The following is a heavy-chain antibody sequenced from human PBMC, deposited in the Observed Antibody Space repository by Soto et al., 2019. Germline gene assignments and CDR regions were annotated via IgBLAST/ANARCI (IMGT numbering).Heavy chain of an antibody. Sequence: GGYLRLSCAASGFTFSNAWMNWVRQAPGKGLEWVGSIKSKTDGGTTDYAAPEKGRFTISRDDSKNTLYLPMNSLKSEDTAVYYCTSERLITMIVVPLFDPWGQGSLVTVSS. CDR3: TSERLITMIVVPLFDP. J-gene: IGHJ5*02. CDR2: IKSKTDGGTT. CDR1: GFTFSNAW. V-gene: IGHV3-15*07. D-gene: IGHD3-22*01.